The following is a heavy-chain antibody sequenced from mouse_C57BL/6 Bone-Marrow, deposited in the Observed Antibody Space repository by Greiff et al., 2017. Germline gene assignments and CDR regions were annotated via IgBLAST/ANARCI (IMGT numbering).Heavy chain of an antibody. D-gene: IGHD2-3*01. J-gene: IGHJ2*01. Sequence: EVMLVESGGGLVKPGGSLKLSCAASGFTFSSYAMSWVRQTPEKRLEWVATISDGGSYTYYPDNVKGRFTISRDNAKNNLYLQMSHLKSEDTAMYYCARDGVTHYFDYWGHGTTLTVSS. CDR2: ISDGGSYT. CDR3: ARDGVTHYFDY. CDR1: GFTFSSYA. V-gene: IGHV5-4*01.